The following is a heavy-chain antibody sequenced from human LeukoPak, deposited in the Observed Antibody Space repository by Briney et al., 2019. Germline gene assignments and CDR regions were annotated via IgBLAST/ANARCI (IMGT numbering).Heavy chain of an antibody. Sequence: GGSLRLSCAASGFTFSTYTMNWVSQAPGKGLEWVSTISSSSSYIYYGDSVKGRFTISRDNTKNSLYLQMNSLRAEDTAVYYCATLYYYDSSGYPVDYWGQGTLVTVSS. CDR1: GFTFSTYT. V-gene: IGHV3-21*01. CDR2: ISSSSSYI. J-gene: IGHJ4*02. D-gene: IGHD3-22*01. CDR3: ATLYYYDSSGYPVDY.